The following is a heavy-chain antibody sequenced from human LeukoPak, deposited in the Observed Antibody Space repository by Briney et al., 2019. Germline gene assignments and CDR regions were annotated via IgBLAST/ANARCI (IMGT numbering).Heavy chain of an antibody. CDR3: AREGYCSGGSCYDYYFDY. D-gene: IGHD2-15*01. V-gene: IGHV1-69*05. Sequence: ASVKVSCKASGGTFSSYAISWVRQAPGQGLEWMGGIIPIFGTANYAQKFQGRVTMTTDTSTSTAYMELRSLRSDDTAVYYCAREGYCSGGSCYDYYFDYWGQGTLVTVSS. CDR2: IIPIFGTA. J-gene: IGHJ4*02. CDR1: GGTFSSYA.